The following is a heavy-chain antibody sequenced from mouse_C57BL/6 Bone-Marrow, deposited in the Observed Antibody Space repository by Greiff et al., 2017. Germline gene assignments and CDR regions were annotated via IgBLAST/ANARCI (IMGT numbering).Heavy chain of an antibody. V-gene: IGHV5-4*03. CDR2: ISDGGSYT. D-gene: IGHD1-1*01. Sequence: EVKLVESGGGLVKPGGSLKISCAASGFTFSSYAMSWVRQTPEKRLEWVATISDGGSYTYYPDNVKGRFTISRDNAKNNLYLQMSHLKSEDTAMYYCARAYYGSSSYYFDYWGQGTTLTVSS. CDR3: ARAYYGSSSYYFDY. CDR1: GFTFSSYA. J-gene: IGHJ2*01.